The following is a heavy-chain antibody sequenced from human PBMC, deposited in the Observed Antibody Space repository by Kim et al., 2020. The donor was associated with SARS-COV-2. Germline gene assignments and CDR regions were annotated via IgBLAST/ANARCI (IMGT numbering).Heavy chain of an antibody. J-gene: IGHJ5*02. V-gene: IGHV3-33*01. D-gene: IGHD6-19*01. CDR3: ARDLGLDSSDWSYNCFDL. CDR1: GFTFSNYG. CDR2: IWYDGSIK. Sequence: GGSLRLSCAASGFTFSNYGVHWVRQAPGKGLEWVAVIWYDGSIKYYADSVKGRFTISRDNSKNTLYLQMNSLRAEDTAVYYCARDLGLDSSDWSYNCFDLWGQGTLVTVSS.